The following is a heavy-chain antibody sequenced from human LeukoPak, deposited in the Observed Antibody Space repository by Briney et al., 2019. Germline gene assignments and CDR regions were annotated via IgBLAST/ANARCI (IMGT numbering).Heavy chain of an antibody. CDR3: ARDFPPDYYGSGSPFDY. V-gene: IGHV3-33*08. CDR1: GFTFSGYG. J-gene: IGHJ4*02. Sequence: GGSLRLSCAASGFTFSGYGMHWVRQAPGKGLEWVAFIRYDGSSKYYADFVKDRFTISRDNSKNTLYLQMNSLRAEDTAVYYCARDFPPDYYGSGSPFDYWGQGTLVTVSS. D-gene: IGHD3-10*01. CDR2: IRYDGSSK.